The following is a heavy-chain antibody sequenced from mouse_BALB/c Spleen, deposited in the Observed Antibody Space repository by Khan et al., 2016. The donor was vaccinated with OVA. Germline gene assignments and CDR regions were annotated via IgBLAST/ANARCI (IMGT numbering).Heavy chain of an antibody. CDR3: ARSKTYWYFDV. CDR1: GYTFTNYG. CDR2: INTYTGQP. V-gene: IGHV9-3-1*01. Sequence: QIQLVQSGPELKKPGETVKISCKASGYTFTNYGMNCVKRAPGKGLKWMGWINTYTGQPTYADDFKGRFAFSLETSASTAYLQINNLKNEEAETYCCARSKTYWYFDVWCAGTTVTVSS. J-gene: IGHJ1*01.